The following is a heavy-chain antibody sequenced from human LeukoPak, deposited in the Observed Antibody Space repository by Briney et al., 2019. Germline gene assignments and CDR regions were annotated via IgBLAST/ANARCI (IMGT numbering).Heavy chain of an antibody. D-gene: IGHD3/OR15-3a*01. CDR3: ARQTGSGLFILP. CDR2: IYYSGNT. J-gene: IGHJ4*02. CDR1: GVAISSSNSY. Sequence: SETLSLTCTVSGVAISSSNSYWGWIRQPPGKGLEWIGSIYYSGNTYYNASLKSQVSISIDTSKNRFSLKLTSVTAANTAVYYCARQTGSGLFILPGGQGTLVTVSS. V-gene: IGHV4-39*01.